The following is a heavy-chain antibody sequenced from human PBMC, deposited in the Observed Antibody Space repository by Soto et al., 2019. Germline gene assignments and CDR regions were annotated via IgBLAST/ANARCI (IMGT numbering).Heavy chain of an antibody. CDR1: GGSFSGYY. CDR3: ARGRDILTGYNGYYYYGMDV. Sequence: KPSETLSLTCAVYGGSFSGYYWSWIRQPPGKGLEWIGEINHSGSTNYNPSLKSRVTISVDTSKNQFSLKLSSVTAADTAVYYCARGRDILTGYNGYYYYGMDVWGQGTTVTVSS. CDR2: INHSGST. J-gene: IGHJ6*02. V-gene: IGHV4-34*01. D-gene: IGHD3-9*01.